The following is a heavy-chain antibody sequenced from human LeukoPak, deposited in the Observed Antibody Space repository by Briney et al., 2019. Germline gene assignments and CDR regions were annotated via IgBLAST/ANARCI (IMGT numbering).Heavy chain of an antibody. V-gene: IGHV3-23*01. CDR2: LSTSGSST. J-gene: IGHJ4*02. D-gene: IGHD1-14*01. CDR1: GFTFSSYA. Sequence: GGSLRLSCAASGFTFSSYAMNWVRQAPGKGLEWVSALSTSGSSTYYADSVRGRFTISRDNSKNTLFLRMNSLRVEDTAAYYCAKMGNSRNLGFLDYWGQGTLVTVSS. CDR3: AKMGNSRNLGFLDY.